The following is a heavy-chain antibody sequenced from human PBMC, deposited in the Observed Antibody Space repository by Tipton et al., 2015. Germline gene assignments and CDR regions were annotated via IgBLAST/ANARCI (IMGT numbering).Heavy chain of an antibody. Sequence: TLSLTCTVSGGSISRSSYYWGWIRQPPGKGLEWIGSIYYSGSTYYNPSLKSRVTISVDTSKNQFSLKLSSVTAADTAVYYCARHRPYSSSGADYFDHWGQGTLVTVSS. CDR3: ARHRPYSSSGADYFDH. CDR2: IYYSGST. D-gene: IGHD6-6*01. CDR1: GGSISRSSYY. J-gene: IGHJ4*02. V-gene: IGHV4-39*01.